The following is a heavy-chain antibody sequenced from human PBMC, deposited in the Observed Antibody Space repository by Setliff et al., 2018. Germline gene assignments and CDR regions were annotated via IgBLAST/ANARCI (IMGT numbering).Heavy chain of an antibody. D-gene: IGHD3-22*01. V-gene: IGHV3-30*07. CDR2: ISYDASNK. Sequence: LRLSCAASGFIFSNYAMHWVRQAPGKGLEWVALISYDASNKYYTDSVKGRFTISRDNANQSLYLQMNSLRAEDTAVYYCARLALTGYDSSGYYYALEYYYYMDVWGKGTTVTVSS. CDR1: GFIFSNYA. J-gene: IGHJ6*03. CDR3: ARLALTGYDSSGYYYALEYYYYMDV.